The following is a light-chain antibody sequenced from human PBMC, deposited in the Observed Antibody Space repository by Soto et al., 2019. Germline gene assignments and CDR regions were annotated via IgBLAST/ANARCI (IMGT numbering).Light chain of an antibody. J-gene: IGLJ2*01. CDR1: SGSIASNF. CDR3: QSDVGSTVV. CDR2: EDN. V-gene: IGLV6-57*02. Sequence: NFMLTQPHSVSESPGKTVTISCTGSSGSIASNFVQWYQQRPGSAPTTVIYEDNLRPSGVPDRFSGSIDSSSNSASLIISGLKTEDEADYYCQSDVGSTVVFGGGTKLTVL.